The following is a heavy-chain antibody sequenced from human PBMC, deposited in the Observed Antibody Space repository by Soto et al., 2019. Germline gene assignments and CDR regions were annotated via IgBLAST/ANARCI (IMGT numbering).Heavy chain of an antibody. Sequence: QVQLQQWGAGLLKPSETLSLTCAVYGGSFSGYYWSWIRQPPGKGLEWIGEINHSGSTNYNPSLKSRVTISVDTSKNQFSLKLSSVTAADTAVYYCARRNDYIWGSYRYYRPSDYWGQGTLVTVSS. CDR1: GGSFSGYY. J-gene: IGHJ4*02. V-gene: IGHV4-34*01. D-gene: IGHD3-16*02. CDR3: ARRNDYIWGSYRYYRPSDY. CDR2: INHSGST.